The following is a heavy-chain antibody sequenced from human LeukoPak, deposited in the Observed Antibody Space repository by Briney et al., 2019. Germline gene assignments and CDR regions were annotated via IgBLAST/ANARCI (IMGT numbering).Heavy chain of an antibody. Sequence: PSETLSLTCTVSGGSISTYYWSWIRQPPGKGLEWVGFMYYAGSTNYNPSLKSRVTISVDTSKNQFSLKLSSVTAADTAIYYCAGASYDSSGYYGWSAFDIWGQGTTVTVSS. CDR1: GGSISTYY. J-gene: IGHJ3*02. D-gene: IGHD3-22*01. V-gene: IGHV4-59*01. CDR2: MYYAGST. CDR3: AGASYDSSGYYGWSAFDI.